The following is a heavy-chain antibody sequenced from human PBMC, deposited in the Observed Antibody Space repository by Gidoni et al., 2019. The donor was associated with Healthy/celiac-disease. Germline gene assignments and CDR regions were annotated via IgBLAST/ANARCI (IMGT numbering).Heavy chain of an antibody. CDR2: MSSSSSYI. J-gene: IGHJ4*02. CDR3: ASITSSSVDY. V-gene: IGHV3-21*01. Sequence: EVQLVESGGGLVKPGGSLRLSCAASGFTFSNYSMNWVRRAPGKGLEWVSSMSSSSSYIYYADSVKGRFTISRDNAKNSLYLQMNSLRAEDTAVYYCASITSSSVDYWGQGTLVTVSS. CDR1: GFTFSNYS. D-gene: IGHD6-6*01.